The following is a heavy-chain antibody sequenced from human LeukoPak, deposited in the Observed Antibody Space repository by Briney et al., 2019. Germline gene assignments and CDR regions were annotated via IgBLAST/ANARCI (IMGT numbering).Heavy chain of an antibody. CDR1: GGSFSGYY. CDR2: INHSGST. Sequence: SETLSLTCAVYGGSFSGYYWSWIRQPPGKGLEWIGEINHSGSTNYNPSLKSRVTISVDTSKNQFSLKLSSVTAADTAVYYCARVPLVRLGYWGQGTRVTVSS. V-gene: IGHV4-34*01. CDR3: ARVPLVRLGY. D-gene: IGHD6-13*01. J-gene: IGHJ4*02.